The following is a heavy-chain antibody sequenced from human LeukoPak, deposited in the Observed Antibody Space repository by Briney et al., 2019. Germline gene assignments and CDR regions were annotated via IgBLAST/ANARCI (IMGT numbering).Heavy chain of an antibody. CDR1: GFTFNGHW. CDR2: IRRDGGAK. D-gene: IGHD2-15*01. CDR3: ASSAAGFLYYFDY. J-gene: IGHJ4*02. Sequence: GGSLRLSCAASGFTFNGHWMSWVRQAPGKGLEWVATIRRDGGAKYYLDSVEGRFIISRDNAKNSLSLQMDSPRAEDTAVYYCASSAAGFLYYFDYWGQGTLVTVSS. V-gene: IGHV3-7*03.